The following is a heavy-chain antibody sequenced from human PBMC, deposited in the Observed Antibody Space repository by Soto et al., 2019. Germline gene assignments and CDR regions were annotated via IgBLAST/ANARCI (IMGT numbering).Heavy chain of an antibody. J-gene: IGHJ4*02. CDR3: ARDSGWPILNFDN. CDR2: IIGSGGST. CDR1: GFTFSIYA. D-gene: IGHD3-10*01. Sequence: AGCLTLSCAGSGFTFSIYAVGWVRQAAGEGGAWGSAIIGSGGSTYYADSVKGRFTISKEMSKNTAFLKMNALRHEDTAVYFCARDSGWPILNFDNWGQGTPVTVSS. V-gene: IGHV3-23*01.